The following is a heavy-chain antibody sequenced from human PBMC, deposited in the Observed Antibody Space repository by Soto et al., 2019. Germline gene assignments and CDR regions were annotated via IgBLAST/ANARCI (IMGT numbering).Heavy chain of an antibody. CDR1: GFNFSTYW. D-gene: IGHD3-22*01. V-gene: IGHV3-7*01. CDR3: AGNAAGTVIQIDY. CDR2: IKEDGSEK. Sequence: LRLSCVASGFNFSTYWMSWVRQAPGKGLEWVANIKEDGSEKYYVDSVEGRFTISRDNAKNSLYLQMSSLRAEDTAVYYCAGNAAGTVIQIDYWGQGTLVTVSS. J-gene: IGHJ4*02.